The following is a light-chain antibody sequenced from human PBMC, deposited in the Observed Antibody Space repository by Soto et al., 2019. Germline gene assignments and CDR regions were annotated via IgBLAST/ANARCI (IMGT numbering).Light chain of an antibody. CDR2: EVT. V-gene: IGLV2-14*01. CDR1: SSDVGAYNY. CDR3: NSYTTNSNRV. Sequence: QSVLTQPASVSGSAGQSITISCTGTSSDVGAYNYVSWYQHHPGKAPKLMIYEVTNRPSGVSNRFSGSKSGNTASLTISGLQAEDEADYYCNSYTTNSNRVFGTGTKVTVL. J-gene: IGLJ1*01.